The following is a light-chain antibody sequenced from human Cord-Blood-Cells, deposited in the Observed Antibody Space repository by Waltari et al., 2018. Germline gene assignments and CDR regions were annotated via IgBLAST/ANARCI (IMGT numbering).Light chain of an antibody. CDR3: QQYYSFPYS. V-gene: IGKV1D-8*01. Sequence: VIWMTQSPSLLSASTADRVTFSCRMSQGISSDLAWYQQKPGKAPELLFYAASTLQSGVPSRFSGSGSGTDFTLTISCLQSEDFATYYCQQYYSFPYSFGQGTKLEIK. CDR2: AAS. J-gene: IGKJ2*03. CDR1: QGISSD.